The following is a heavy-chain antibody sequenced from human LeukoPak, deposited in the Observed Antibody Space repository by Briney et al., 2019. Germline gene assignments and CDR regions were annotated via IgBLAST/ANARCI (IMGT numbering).Heavy chain of an antibody. Sequence: ASETLSLTCTVSGGSISSYYWSWIRQPPGKGLEWIGYIYYSGSTNYNPSLKSRVTISVDTSKNQFSLKLSSVTAADTAVYYCARKLIVADAFDIWGQGTMVTVSS. CDR3: ARKLIVADAFDI. CDR1: GGSISSYY. CDR2: IYYSGST. D-gene: IGHD2-15*01. V-gene: IGHV4-59*01. J-gene: IGHJ3*02.